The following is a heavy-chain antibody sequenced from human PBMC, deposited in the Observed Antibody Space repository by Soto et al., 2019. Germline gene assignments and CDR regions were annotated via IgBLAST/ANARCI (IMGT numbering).Heavy chain of an antibody. CDR1: GFTFSSYA. D-gene: IGHD2-21*02. Sequence: EVQLLESGGGLVQPGGSLRLSCAASGFTFSSYAMSWVRQAPGKGLEWVSAISGSGGSTYYADSVKGRFTISRDNSKDTLYLQMNSLRAEDTAVYYCAKALVVVTTAEYFQHWGQGTLVTVSS. CDR3: AKALVVVTTAEYFQH. V-gene: IGHV3-23*01. J-gene: IGHJ1*01. CDR2: ISGSGGST.